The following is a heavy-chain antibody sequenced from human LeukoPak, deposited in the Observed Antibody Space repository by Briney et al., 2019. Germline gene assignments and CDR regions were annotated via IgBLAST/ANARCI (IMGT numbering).Heavy chain of an antibody. CDR2: VYSDGKT. CDR1: GLIVSIEY. Sequence: PGGSLRLSCAVSGLIVSIEYMAWVRQAPGKGLEWVSVVYSDGKTYYADSVKGRFTISRDPSKNTLSLQMNSVRLEDTAVYYYARPFPSGDSALEAREDHWGQGTLVTVSS. CDR3: ARPFPSGDSALEAREDH. V-gene: IGHV3-66*01. D-gene: IGHD1-1*01. J-gene: IGHJ4*02.